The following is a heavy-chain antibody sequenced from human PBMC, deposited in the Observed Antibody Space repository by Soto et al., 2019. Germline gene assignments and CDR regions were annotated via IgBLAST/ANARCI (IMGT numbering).Heavy chain of an antibody. V-gene: IGHV3-23*01. CDR3: ANEGSASAPPDS. Sequence: PGGSLRLSCAASGFTFSSYAMNWVRQAPGKGLEWVSGIGGSGRSTYYADSVKGRFTISRDNSKNMLYLQMNSLRADDTAVYYCANEGSASAPPDSWGLGTLVTVSS. D-gene: IGHD6-6*01. CDR1: GFTFSSYA. CDR2: IGGSGRST. J-gene: IGHJ4*02.